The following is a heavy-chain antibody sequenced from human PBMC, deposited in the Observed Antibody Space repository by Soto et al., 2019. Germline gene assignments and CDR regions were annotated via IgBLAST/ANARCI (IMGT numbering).Heavy chain of an antibody. Sequence: GGSLRLSCAASGFTVSSNYMSWVRQAPGKGLEWVSVIYSGGSTYYAASVEGRFTISSDNSKNTLYLQMNSRRDEETAVYYCAREHYDSSGHTKGFDYWGQGTLVTVSS. CDR1: GFTVSSNY. D-gene: IGHD3-22*01. CDR3: AREHYDSSGHTKGFDY. V-gene: IGHV3-53*01. J-gene: IGHJ4*02. CDR2: IYSGGST.